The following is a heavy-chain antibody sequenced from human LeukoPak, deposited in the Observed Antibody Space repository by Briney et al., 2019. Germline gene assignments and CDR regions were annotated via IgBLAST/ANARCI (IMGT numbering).Heavy chain of an antibody. CDR1: GYIFSNYP. Sequence: GASVKVSCKASGYIFSNYPMNWVRQAPGQGLEWMGWINTNTGNPTYAQGFSGRFVFSLDTSVTTAFLQISSLKAEDTAVYYCARDWRWSDYWGQGTLVTVSS. CDR2: INTNTGNP. CDR3: ARDWRWSDY. V-gene: IGHV7-4-1*02. D-gene: IGHD4-23*01. J-gene: IGHJ4*02.